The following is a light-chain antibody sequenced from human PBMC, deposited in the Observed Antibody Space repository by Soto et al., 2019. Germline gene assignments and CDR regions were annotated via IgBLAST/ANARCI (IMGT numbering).Light chain of an antibody. CDR2: DVS. J-gene: IGLJ1*01. Sequence: QSVLTQPRSVSGSPAQSVTISCTGTSSDVGGYDYVSWYQQHPGKGPKLMIYDVSKRPSGVPDRFSGSKSGNTASLTITGLQADDEADSSCCSFAGSSTYVFRTGTKVTVL. CDR3: CSFAGSSTYV. V-gene: IGLV2-11*01. CDR1: SSDVGGYDY.